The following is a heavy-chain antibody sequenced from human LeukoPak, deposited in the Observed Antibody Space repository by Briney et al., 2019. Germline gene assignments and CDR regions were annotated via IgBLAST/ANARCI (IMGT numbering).Heavy chain of an antibody. CDR2: IYYSGST. Sequence: KPSETLSLTCTVSGGSISSGGYCWSWIRQHPGKGLEWIGYIYYSGSTYYNPSLKSRVTISIDTSKSQFSLKLSSVTAADTAVYYCARDSYYDSSGAFDYWGQGTLVTVSS. CDR1: GGSISSGGYC. D-gene: IGHD3-22*01. J-gene: IGHJ4*02. V-gene: IGHV4-31*03. CDR3: ARDSYYDSSGAFDY.